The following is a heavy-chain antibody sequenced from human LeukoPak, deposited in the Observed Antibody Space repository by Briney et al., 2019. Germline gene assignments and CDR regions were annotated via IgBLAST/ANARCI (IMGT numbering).Heavy chain of an antibody. CDR1: GQSTTRGYY. D-gene: IGHD3-10*02. CDR2: FFESEKS. CDR3: ARVLPVPYLLDS. Sequence: PSETLSLTCGISGQSTTRGYYWAWFRQSPEKGPEWIATFFESEKSFYNASLKSRVIMSLDTSKGQFSLNLTSVTAADTAVYYCARVLPVPYLLDSWGQGTHVTVSS. J-gene: IGHJ4*02. V-gene: IGHV4-38-2*01.